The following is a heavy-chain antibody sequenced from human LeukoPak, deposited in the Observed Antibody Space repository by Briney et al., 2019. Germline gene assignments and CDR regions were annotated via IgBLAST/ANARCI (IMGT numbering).Heavy chain of an antibody. CDR2: IRYDGSNK. CDR3: AKDYFEQLLVGLPGY. V-gene: IGHV3-30*02. Sequence: PGGSLRLSCAASGFTFSSYGMHWVRQAPGKGLEWVAFIRYDGSNKYYADSVKGRFTISRDNSKNTLYLQMNSLRAEDTAVYYCAKDYFEQLLVGLPGYWGQGTLVTVSS. D-gene: IGHD3-9*01. CDR1: GFTFSSYG. J-gene: IGHJ4*02.